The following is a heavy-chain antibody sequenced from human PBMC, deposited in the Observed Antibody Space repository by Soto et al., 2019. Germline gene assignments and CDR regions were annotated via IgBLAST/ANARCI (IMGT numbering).Heavy chain of an antibody. Sequence: QVHLVESGGGVVQPGRPLRLSCAASDLSFGDDAMHWVRQAPGKGLEWVAVITYDGSTKNYADSVRGRFTISRDNSKSTLYLHMDSLITDDTAVYYCARDVGTQMDFWSTSGMDVWGQGTTVTVSS. J-gene: IGHJ6*02. D-gene: IGHD3-3*01. CDR1: DLSFGDDA. CDR3: ARDVGTQMDFWSTSGMDV. V-gene: IGHV3-30-3*01. CDR2: ITYDGSTK.